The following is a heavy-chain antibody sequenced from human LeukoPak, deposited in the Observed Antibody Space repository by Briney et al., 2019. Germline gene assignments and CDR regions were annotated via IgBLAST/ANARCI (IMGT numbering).Heavy chain of an antibody. CDR1: GSSINSGNYY. J-gene: IGHJ5*02. CDR3: ARPVPSRLGWFDP. V-gene: IGHV4-39*01. CDR2: ISYSGNT. Sequence: SETLSLTCSVSGSSINSGNYYWGWIRQPPGKGLEWIGSISYSGNTYYNPSLKSRVSISVHTSKNQFSLKLRSVTAADTAVYYCARPVPSRLGWFDPWGQGTLVTVSS. D-gene: IGHD3-10*01.